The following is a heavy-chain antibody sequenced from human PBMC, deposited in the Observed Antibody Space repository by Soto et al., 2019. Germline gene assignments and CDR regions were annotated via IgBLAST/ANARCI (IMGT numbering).Heavy chain of an antibody. V-gene: IGHV3-30*18. Sequence: GGSLRLSCAASGFTFSSYGMHWVRQAPGKGLEWVAVISYDGSNKYYADSVKGRFTISRDNSKNTLYLQMNRLRAEDTAVYYCAKDGEAALPGSSWYLYYYYGMDVWGQGTTVTVSS. CDR1: GFTFSSYG. D-gene: IGHD6-13*01. J-gene: IGHJ6*02. CDR3: AKDGEAALPGSSWYLYYYYGMDV. CDR2: ISYDGSNK.